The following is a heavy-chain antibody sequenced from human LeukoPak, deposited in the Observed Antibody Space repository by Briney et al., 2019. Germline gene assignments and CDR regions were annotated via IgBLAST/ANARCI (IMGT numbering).Heavy chain of an antibody. CDR3: ARVRPRGSYYGFDY. J-gene: IGHJ4*02. Sequence: PSETLSLTXAVYGGSFSGYYWSWIRQPPGKGMEWIGEINHSGSTNYNPSLKSRVTISVDTSKNQFSLKLSSVTAADTAVYYCARVRPRGSYYGFDYWGQGTLVTVSS. CDR2: INHSGST. D-gene: IGHD1-26*01. CDR1: GGSFSGYY. V-gene: IGHV4-34*01.